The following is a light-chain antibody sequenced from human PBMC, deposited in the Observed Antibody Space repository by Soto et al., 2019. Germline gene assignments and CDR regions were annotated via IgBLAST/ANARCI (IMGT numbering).Light chain of an antibody. CDR3: QQYHVWPLT. J-gene: IGKJ4*01. V-gene: IGKV3-15*01. CDR1: QSVNSN. CDR2: VAS. Sequence: EIVMTQSPVTLSVSPGDRATLSCRASQSVNSNLAWYQHKPGQTPKLLIYVASTRATGIPARFSGSGSGTEFTLNVSSRQSEDFEVYYCQQYHVWPLTFGGGTKVEFK.